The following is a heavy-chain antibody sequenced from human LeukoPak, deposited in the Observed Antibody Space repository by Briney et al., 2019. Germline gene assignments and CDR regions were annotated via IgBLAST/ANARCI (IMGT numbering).Heavy chain of an antibody. V-gene: IGHV3-30*02. D-gene: IGHD2-2*01. J-gene: IGHJ6*03. Sequence: GGSLRLSCAASGFTFTTFGMHWVRQAPGKGLEWVAFIWYDGSNKYYADSVKGRFTISRDNSKNTLYLQMNSLRAEDTAVYYCAKGDCSSTLPHPEPCYMDVWGKGTTVTVSS. CDR1: GFTFTTFG. CDR2: IWYDGSNK. CDR3: AKGDCSSTLPHPEPCYMDV.